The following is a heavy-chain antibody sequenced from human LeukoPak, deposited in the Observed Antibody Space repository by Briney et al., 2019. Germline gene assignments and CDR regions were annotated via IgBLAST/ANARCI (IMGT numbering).Heavy chain of an antibody. CDR2: ISYDGSIE. J-gene: IGHJ6*02. Sequence: GRSLRLSCAASGFTFGSYAMHWVRQAPGKGLEWVTLISYDGSIEYYADSVKGRFTISRDNSKNTLFLQMNSLRAEDTAVYYCARGAIFGVVSGLDVWGQGTMVTVSS. V-gene: IGHV3-30-3*01. CDR1: GFTFGSYA. CDR3: ARGAIFGVVSGLDV. D-gene: IGHD3-3*01.